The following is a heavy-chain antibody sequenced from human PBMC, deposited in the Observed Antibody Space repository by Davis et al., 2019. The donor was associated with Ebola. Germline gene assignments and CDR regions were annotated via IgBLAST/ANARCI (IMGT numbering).Heavy chain of an antibody. CDR1: GYSFTSYW. V-gene: IGHV5-51*01. CDR3: ARRGPRWCSSTSCPFYYGMDV. CDR2: IYPGDSDT. J-gene: IGHJ6*02. Sequence: PGGSLRLSCKGSGYSFTSYWIGWVRQMPGKGLEWMGIIYPGDSDTRYSPSFQGQVTISADKSISTAYLQWSSLKASDTAMYYCARRGPRWCSSTSCPFYYGMDVWGQGTTVTVSS. D-gene: IGHD2-2*01.